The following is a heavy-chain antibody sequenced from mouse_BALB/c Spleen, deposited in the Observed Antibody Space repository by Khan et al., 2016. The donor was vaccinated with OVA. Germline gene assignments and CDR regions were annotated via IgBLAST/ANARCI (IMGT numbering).Heavy chain of an antibody. J-gene: IGHJ2*01. CDR2: INPSTAYT. CDR3: ARRGLRWDFDY. CDR1: GYTFINYW. Sequence: QVQLQQSGAELAKPGASVKMSCKASGYTFINYWILWVKQRPGQGLEWIGYINPSTAYTEYNQNFKDKATLTADKSSRTAYMQLSSLTSEDSEVYYCARRGLRWDFDYWSQGTTLTVSS. V-gene: IGHV1-7*01. D-gene: IGHD1-1*01.